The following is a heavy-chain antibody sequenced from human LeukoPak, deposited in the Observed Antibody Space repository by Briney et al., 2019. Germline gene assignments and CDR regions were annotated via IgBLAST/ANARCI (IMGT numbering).Heavy chain of an antibody. D-gene: IGHD3-10*01. CDR1: GYTFTSYG. J-gene: IGHJ4*02. CDR3: ARAQTTGFGESSDY. CDR2: ISAYNGNT. Sequence: ASVKVSYKTSGYTFTSYGISWVRQAPGQGLEWMGWISAYNGNTIYAQKVQGRVTMTTDTSTSTAYMELRSLRSDDTAVYYCARAQTTGFGESSDYWGQGTLVTVSS. V-gene: IGHV1-18*01.